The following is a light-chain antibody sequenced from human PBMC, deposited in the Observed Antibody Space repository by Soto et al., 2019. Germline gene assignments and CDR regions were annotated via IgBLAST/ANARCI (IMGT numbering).Light chain of an antibody. V-gene: IGLV2-14*03. J-gene: IGLJ2*01. CDR2: DVS. Sequence: QSALTQPASVSGSPGQSITISCTGTSSDVGGYNYVSWYQQYPGKAPKLMIYDVSNRPSGVSNRFSGSKSGNTASLTISGLQAEDEADYYCSSYTSSSTLHVVFGGGTKL. CDR1: SSDVGGYNY. CDR3: SSYTSSSTLHVV.